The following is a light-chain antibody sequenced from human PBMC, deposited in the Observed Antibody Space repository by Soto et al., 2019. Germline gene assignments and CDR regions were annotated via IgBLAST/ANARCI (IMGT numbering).Light chain of an antibody. CDR3: QQYQNWPLT. CDR2: GAS. CDR1: QSVYSN. V-gene: IGKV3-15*01. Sequence: ETVMTQSPATLSVSPGERATLSCRASQSVYSNLAWYQQKPGQAPRLLIYGASTRATGLPARFSGSGSGTEFTLTISSLQSEDSAFYYCQQYQNWPLTFGGGTKVEIK. J-gene: IGKJ4*01.